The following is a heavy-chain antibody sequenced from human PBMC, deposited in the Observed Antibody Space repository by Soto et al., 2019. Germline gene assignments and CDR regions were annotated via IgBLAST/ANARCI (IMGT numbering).Heavy chain of an antibody. J-gene: IGHJ4*02. D-gene: IGHD3-10*01. Sequence: PGGSLRLSCEASGFPFINFAMNWVRQSPGKGLVWVSSISGSGGRTWYAGSVRGRFTISRDNSQNTLYLQMNGLRGEDTAVYYCAKLGFSGTYFHFDSWGQGVLVTVSS. CDR1: GFPFINFA. CDR2: ISGSGGRT. V-gene: IGHV3-23*01. CDR3: AKLGFSGTYFHFDS.